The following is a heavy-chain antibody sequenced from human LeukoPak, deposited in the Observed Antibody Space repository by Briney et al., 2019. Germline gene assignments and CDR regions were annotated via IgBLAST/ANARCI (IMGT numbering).Heavy chain of an antibody. D-gene: IGHD6-13*01. CDR1: GGSFSGYY. V-gene: IGHV4-34*01. CDR2: INHSGST. CDR3: ARANPRRMAAAGRIYGMDV. Sequence: PSETLSLTCAVYGGSFSGYYWSWIRQPPGKGLEWIGEINHSGSTNYNPSLTSRVTISVDTSKNQFSLKLSSVTAADTAAYYCARANPRRMAAAGRIYGMDVWGKGTTVTVSS. J-gene: IGHJ6*04.